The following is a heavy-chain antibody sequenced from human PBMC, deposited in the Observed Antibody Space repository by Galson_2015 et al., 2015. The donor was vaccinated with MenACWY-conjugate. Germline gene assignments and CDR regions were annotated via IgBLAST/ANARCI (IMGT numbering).Heavy chain of an antibody. CDR1: GFSLRTRRVG. D-gene: IGHD2-2*01. J-gene: IGHJ3*01. V-gene: IGHV2-5*02. CDR2: IYWDDDK. Sequence: PALVKPTQTLTLTCTFSGFSLRTRRVGVGWIRQPPGQALEWLSLIYWDDDKRYSPSLKSRLTITKGTSKSQVVLSMTNMDPVDTATYYCAHSPYCSTTSCYAARAFDVWGQGTVVTVSS. CDR3: AHSPYCSTTSCYAARAFDV.